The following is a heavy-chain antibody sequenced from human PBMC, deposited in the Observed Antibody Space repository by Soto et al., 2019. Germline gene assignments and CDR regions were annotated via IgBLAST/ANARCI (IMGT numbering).Heavy chain of an antibody. CDR1: GGSISSYY. J-gene: IGHJ4*02. CDR3: ARTYYYGSGSYYPFDY. Sequence: ETLSLTCTVSGGSISSYYWSWIRQPPGKGLEWIGYIYYSGSTNYNPSLKSRVTISVDTSKNQFSLKLSSVTAADTAVYYCARTYYYGSGSYYPFDYWGQGTLVTVSS. V-gene: IGHV4-59*08. CDR2: IYYSGST. D-gene: IGHD3-10*01.